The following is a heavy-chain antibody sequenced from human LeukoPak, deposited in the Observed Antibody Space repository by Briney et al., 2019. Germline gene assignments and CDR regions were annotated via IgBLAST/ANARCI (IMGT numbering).Heavy chain of an antibody. J-gene: IGHJ6*02. Sequence: SETLSLTCAVYGGSFSGYYWSWIRQPPGKGLEWIGEINHSGSTNYNPSLKSRVTISVDTSKNQFSLKLSSVTAADTAVYYCARDGHEFYDFWSGYYKVVGMDVWGQGTTVTVSS. CDR2: INHSGST. D-gene: IGHD3-3*01. CDR1: GGSFSGYY. V-gene: IGHV4-34*01. CDR3: ARDGHEFYDFWSGYYKVVGMDV.